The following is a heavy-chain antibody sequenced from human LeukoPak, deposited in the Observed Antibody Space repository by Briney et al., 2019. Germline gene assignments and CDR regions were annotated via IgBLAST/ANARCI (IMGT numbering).Heavy chain of an antibody. CDR1: GFTFSNYA. CDR2: ISYDGSNK. Sequence: GGSLRLSCAASGFTFSNYAMHWVRQAPGKGLEWVAIISYDGSNKYYADSVKGRFTISRDNSKNTLYLQMNSLRAEDTAVYYCARDFTATDAFDIWGQGTMVTVSS. J-gene: IGHJ3*02. CDR3: ARDFTATDAFDI. V-gene: IGHV3-30*04. D-gene: IGHD2-21*02.